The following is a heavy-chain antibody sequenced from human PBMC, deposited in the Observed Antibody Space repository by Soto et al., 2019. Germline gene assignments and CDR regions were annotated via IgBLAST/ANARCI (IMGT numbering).Heavy chain of an antibody. CDR1: GGSISSGGYY. CDR3: ARDYYDYGSSPGAFDI. V-gene: IGHV4-31*03. CDR2: IYYSGST. Sequence: PSETLSLTCTVSGGSISSGGYYWSWIRQHPGKGLEWIGYIYYSGSTYYNPSLKSRVTISVDTSKNQFSLKLSSVTAADTAVYYCARDYYDYGSSPGAFDIWGQGTMVTVSS. D-gene: IGHD4-17*01. J-gene: IGHJ3*02.